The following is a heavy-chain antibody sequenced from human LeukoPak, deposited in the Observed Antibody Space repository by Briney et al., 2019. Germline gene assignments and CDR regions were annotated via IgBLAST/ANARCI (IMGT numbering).Heavy chain of an antibody. CDR1: GYTLTELS. D-gene: IGHD3-3*01. CDR2: FDPEDGET. Sequence: GASVKVSCKVSGYTLTELSMHWVRQAPGKGLEWMGGFDPEDGETIYAQKFQGRVTMTEDTSTDTAYMELSSMRSEDMAVYYCATARSFWSGYYGYNWFDPWGQGTLVTVSS. V-gene: IGHV1-24*01. CDR3: ATARSFWSGYYGYNWFDP. J-gene: IGHJ5*02.